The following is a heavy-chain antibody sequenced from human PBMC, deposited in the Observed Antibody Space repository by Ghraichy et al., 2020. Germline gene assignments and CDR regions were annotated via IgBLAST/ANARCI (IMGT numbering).Heavy chain of an antibody. Sequence: LSLTCAASGFTFSSYAMSWVRQAPGKGLEWVSAISGSGGSTYYADSVKGRFTISRDNSKNTLYLQMNSLRAEDTAVYYCAKDSSSWKGFDYWGQGTLVTVSS. V-gene: IGHV3-23*01. CDR2: ISGSGGST. CDR3: AKDSSSWKGFDY. J-gene: IGHJ4*02. D-gene: IGHD6-13*01. CDR1: GFTFSSYA.